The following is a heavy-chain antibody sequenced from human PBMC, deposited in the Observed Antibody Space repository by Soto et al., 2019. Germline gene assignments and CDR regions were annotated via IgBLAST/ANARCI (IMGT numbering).Heavy chain of an antibody. CDR1: GFTFSNDA. V-gene: IGHV3-13*01. CDR2: IGAAGDT. J-gene: IGHJ4*02. D-gene: IGHD3-16*01. CDR3: AAGGVTSVAQFDY. Sequence: GSLRLSCAASGFTFSNDAMHWVRQPTGKGLGWVSGIGAAGDTYYPGSVKGRFTISRENAKNSLYLQMNSLRAGDTAVYYCAAGGVTSVAQFDYWGQGTLVTVS.